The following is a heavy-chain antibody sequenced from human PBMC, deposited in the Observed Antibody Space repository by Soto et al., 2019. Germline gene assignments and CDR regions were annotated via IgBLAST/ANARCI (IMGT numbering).Heavy chain of an antibody. CDR3: AGYNWNDMYYYYGMDV. CDR2: ITYDGSNQ. V-gene: IGHV3-30-3*01. D-gene: IGHD1-1*01. Sequence: AGGSLRLSCAASGFIFSSYTMHWVRQAPGKGLEWVGVITYDGSNQYYADSVKGRFTISRDNSRNMLFLQMNSLRPDDTAVYYCAGYNWNDMYYYYGMDVWGQGTTVTVSS. J-gene: IGHJ6*02. CDR1: GFIFSSYT.